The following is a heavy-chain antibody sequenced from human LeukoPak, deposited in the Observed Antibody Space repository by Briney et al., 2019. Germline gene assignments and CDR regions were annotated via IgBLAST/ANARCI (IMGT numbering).Heavy chain of an antibody. CDR1: GFTFSSYA. V-gene: IGHV3-23*01. J-gene: IGHJ5*02. D-gene: IGHD3-10*01. CDR3: AKDGSEVLWFGELLPSWFDP. Sequence: PGGSLRLSCAASGFTFSSYAMSWVRQAPGKGLEWVSAISGSGGSTYYADSVKGRFTISRDNSKNTLYLQMNSLRAEDTAVYYCAKDGSEVLWFGELLPSWFDPWGQGTLVTVSS. CDR2: ISGSGGST.